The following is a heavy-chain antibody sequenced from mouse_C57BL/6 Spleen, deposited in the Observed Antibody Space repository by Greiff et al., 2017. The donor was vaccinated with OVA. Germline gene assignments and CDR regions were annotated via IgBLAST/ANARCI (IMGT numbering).Heavy chain of an antibody. Sequence: EVKLVESGPGLVKPSQSLSLTCSVTGYSITSGYYWNWIRQFPGNKLEWMGYISYDGSNNYNPSLKNRISITRDTSKNQFFLKLNSVTTEDTATYYCARDLVTTTGAYWGQGTLVTVSA. V-gene: IGHV3-6*01. CDR2: ISYDGSN. J-gene: IGHJ3*01. D-gene: IGHD2-2*01. CDR1: GYSITSGYY. CDR3: ARDLVTTTGAY.